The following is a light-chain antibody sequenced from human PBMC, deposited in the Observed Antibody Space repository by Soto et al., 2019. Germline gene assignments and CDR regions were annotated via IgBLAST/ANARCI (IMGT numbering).Light chain of an antibody. CDR1: NSNIGSNF. CDR2: RNN. V-gene: IGLV1-47*01. Sequence: QSALTQPPSASGTPGQRVTISCSGGNSNIGSNFVFWYRQLPGTAPKLLISRNNQRPSGVSDRFSGSKSGTSASLAIGELRSDDEADFYCAAWDDSLSGWVFGGGTKLTVL. CDR3: AAWDDSLSGWV. J-gene: IGLJ3*02.